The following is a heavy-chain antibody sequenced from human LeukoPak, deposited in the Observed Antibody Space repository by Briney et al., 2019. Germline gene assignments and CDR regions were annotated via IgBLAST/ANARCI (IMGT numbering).Heavy chain of an antibody. Sequence: GGSLRLSRAASGFTFSSYAMSWVRQAPGKGLEWVSAISGSGGSTYYADSVKGRFTISRDNSKNTLYLQMNSLRAEDTAVYYCANAIFSDFWSGYSSYYFDYWGQGTLVTVSS. D-gene: IGHD3-3*01. CDR3: ANAIFSDFWSGYSSYYFDY. V-gene: IGHV3-23*01. J-gene: IGHJ4*02. CDR2: ISGSGGST. CDR1: GFTFSSYA.